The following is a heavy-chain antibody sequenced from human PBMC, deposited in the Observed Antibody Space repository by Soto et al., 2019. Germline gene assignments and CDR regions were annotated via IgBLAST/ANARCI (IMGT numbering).Heavy chain of an antibody. CDR2: ISAHNVNT. CDR3: ARGRYGEY. CDR1: GYGFTTYG. V-gene: IGHV1-18*01. J-gene: IGHJ4*02. D-gene: IGHD3-10*01. Sequence: QIHLVQSGAEVKKPGASVKVSCKGSGYGFTTYGITWVRQAPGQGLEWMAWISAHNVNTNFAQKLQGRVTVTRDTSTSTAYMELRSLRSDDTAVYYCARGRYGEYWGQGALVTVSS.